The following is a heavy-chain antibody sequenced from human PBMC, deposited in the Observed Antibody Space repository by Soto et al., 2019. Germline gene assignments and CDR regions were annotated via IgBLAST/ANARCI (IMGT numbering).Heavy chain of an antibody. J-gene: IGHJ1*01. V-gene: IGHV6-1*01. CDR1: GDSVSSNSAA. Sequence: VQLQQSGPGLVKPSQTLSLTCAISGDSVSSNSAAWNWIRQPPSGGLEWLGRTYYMSKWSNDYAVAVKSRITISPDTYKKQFSLHLNSVSLEDTAIYCCARGVSAQYDNWGQGTQVTVSS. CDR2: TYYMSKWSN. D-gene: IGHD2-2*01. CDR3: ARGVSAQYDN.